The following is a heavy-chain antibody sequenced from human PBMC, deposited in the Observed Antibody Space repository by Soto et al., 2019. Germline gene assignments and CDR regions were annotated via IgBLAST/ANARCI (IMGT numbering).Heavy chain of an antibody. CDR2: IYPGDSDT. V-gene: IGHV5-51*01. D-gene: IGHD1-20*01. CDR3: ARPYITGTHDAFDI. J-gene: IGHJ3*02. Sequence: GESLKISCKGSGYSFTSYWIGWVRQMPGKGLEWMGIIYPGDSDTRYSPSFQGQVTISADKSINTAYVQWASLKASDTAMYYWARPYITGTHDAFDIWGQGTMVTVSS. CDR1: GYSFTSYW.